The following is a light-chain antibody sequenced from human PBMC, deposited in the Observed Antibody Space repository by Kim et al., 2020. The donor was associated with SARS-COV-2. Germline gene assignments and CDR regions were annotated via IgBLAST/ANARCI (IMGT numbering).Light chain of an antibody. CDR3: QAWDSSTVV. Sequence: SVSPGQKASITCSGDKLGDKYTCWYQKRSGQSPVLVIYEDTKRPSGIPARFSAYSSGNTATLTIRGTQAMDEADYYCQAWDSSTVVFGGGTKLTVL. V-gene: IGLV3-1*01. J-gene: IGLJ3*02. CDR2: EDT. CDR1: KLGDKY.